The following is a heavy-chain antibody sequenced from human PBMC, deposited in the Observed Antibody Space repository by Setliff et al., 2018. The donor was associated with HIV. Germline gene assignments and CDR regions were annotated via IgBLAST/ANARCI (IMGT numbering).Heavy chain of an antibody. Sequence: ASVKVSCKASGYTFTDYYIHWVRQAPGQGLQWMGWVNPNSGGTNSAQEFQGRVTMTRDTSISTAYMGLTWLKPDDTAVYYCARMREMATINYYYNYMDVWGTGTTVTVSS. J-gene: IGHJ6*03. D-gene: IGHD5-12*01. V-gene: IGHV1-2*02. CDR1: GYTFTDYY. CDR3: ARMREMATINYYYNYMDV. CDR2: VNPNSGGT.